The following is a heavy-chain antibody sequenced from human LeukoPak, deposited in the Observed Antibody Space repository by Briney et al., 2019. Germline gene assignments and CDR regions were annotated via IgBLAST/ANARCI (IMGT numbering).Heavy chain of an antibody. Sequence: SETLSLTCTVSGGSIRSYYWSWIRQPPGKGLEWIGYIDYSGSTKYNPSLKSRVTISLDTSKNQFSLQLTSVTAADTAVYYCARGGSYYYLDYWGQGTLVTVSS. CDR1: GGSIRSYY. V-gene: IGHV4-59*01. J-gene: IGHJ4*02. CDR2: IDYSGST. CDR3: ARGGSYYYLDY. D-gene: IGHD1-26*01.